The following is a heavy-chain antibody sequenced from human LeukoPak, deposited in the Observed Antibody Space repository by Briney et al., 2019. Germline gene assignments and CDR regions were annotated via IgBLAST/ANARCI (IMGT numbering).Heavy chain of an antibody. D-gene: IGHD2-15*01. J-gene: IGHJ4*02. CDR1: GFTFSSYS. CDR3: ERKWKDSFDY. V-gene: IGHV3-21*01. Sequence: GGSLRLSCAASGFTFSSYSMNWVRQAPGKGLEWVSSISSSSSYIYYADSVKGRFTISRDNAKDSLYLQMNSLRAEDTAVSYCERKWKDSFDYWGQGTLVTVSS. CDR2: ISSSSSYI.